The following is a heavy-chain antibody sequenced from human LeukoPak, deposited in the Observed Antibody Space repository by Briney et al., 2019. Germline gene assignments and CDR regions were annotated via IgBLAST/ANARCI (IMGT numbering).Heavy chain of an antibody. D-gene: IGHD2-15*01. V-gene: IGHV1-69*13. CDR3: ARGYCRSSSCYSRYYYYGMDV. CDR1: GGTFSSYA. CDR2: IIPLFGTP. J-gene: IGHJ6*02. Sequence: SVKVSCKASGGTFSSYAISWVRQAPGQGLEWMGGIIPLFGTPKYAQKFQGRVTITADESTSTAYMELSSLRSEDTAVYYCARGYCRSSSCYSRYYYYGMDVWGQGTTVTVSS.